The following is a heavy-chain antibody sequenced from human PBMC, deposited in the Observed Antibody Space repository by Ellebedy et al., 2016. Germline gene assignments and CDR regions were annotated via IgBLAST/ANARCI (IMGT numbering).Heavy chain of an antibody. Sequence: ASVKVSXXASGYTFTSYYMHWVRQAPGQGLEWMGIINPSGGSTSYAQKFQGRVTMTRDTSTSTVYMELSSLRSEDTAVYYCARYSMVRGVHSHWGQGTLVTVSS. CDR2: INPSGGST. D-gene: IGHD3-10*01. V-gene: IGHV1-46*01. CDR3: ARYSMVRGVHSH. CDR1: GYTFTSYY. J-gene: IGHJ4*02.